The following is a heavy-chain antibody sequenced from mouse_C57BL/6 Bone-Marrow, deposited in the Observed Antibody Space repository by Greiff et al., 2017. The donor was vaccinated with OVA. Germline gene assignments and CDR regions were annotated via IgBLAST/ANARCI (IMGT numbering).Heavy chain of an antibody. Sequence: EVQVVESGGDLVKPGGSLKLSCAASGFTFSSYGMSWVRQTPDKRLEWVATISSGGSYTYYPDSVKGRFTISRDNAKNTLYLQMSSLKSEDTAMYYCAKEVDGYSYYFDYWGQGTTLTVSS. CDR1: GFTFSSYG. J-gene: IGHJ2*01. V-gene: IGHV5-6*01. CDR3: AKEVDGYSYYFDY. CDR2: ISSGGSYT. D-gene: IGHD2-3*01.